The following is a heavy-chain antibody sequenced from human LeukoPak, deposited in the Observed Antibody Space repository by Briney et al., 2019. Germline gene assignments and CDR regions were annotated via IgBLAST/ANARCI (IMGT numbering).Heavy chain of an antibody. CDR1: GYTFTGYY. CDR2: IFPNSGAT. CDR3: ARSGYFWGLDS. D-gene: IGHD7-27*01. V-gene: IGHV1-2*02. Sequence: ASVKVSCKASGYTFTGYYIHWVRQAPGQGLEWMGWIFPNSGATNYAQKFQDRVIMTRDTSISTAYMDLSSLRSDDTAVYYCARSGYFWGLDSWGQGTLVTVSS. J-gene: IGHJ4*02.